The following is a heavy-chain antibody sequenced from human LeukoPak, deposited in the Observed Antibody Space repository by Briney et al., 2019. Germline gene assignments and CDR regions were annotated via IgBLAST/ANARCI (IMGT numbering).Heavy chain of an antibody. D-gene: IGHD3-10*01. Sequence: SETLSPTCTVSGGSISSYYWSWIRQPPGKGLEWIGYIYYSGSTNYNPSLKSRVTISVDTSKNQFSLKLSSVTAADTAVYYCARDGMVRGATYPEYYFDYWGQGTLVTVSA. V-gene: IGHV4-59*01. CDR3: ARDGMVRGATYPEYYFDY. CDR1: GGSISSYY. J-gene: IGHJ4*02. CDR2: IYYSGST.